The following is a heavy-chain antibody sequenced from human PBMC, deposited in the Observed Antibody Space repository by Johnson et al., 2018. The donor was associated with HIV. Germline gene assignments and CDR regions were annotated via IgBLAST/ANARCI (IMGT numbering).Heavy chain of an antibody. V-gene: IGHV3-30*04. CDR2: ISYDGKNK. CDR1: GFTFSNYI. D-gene: IGHD7-27*01. Sequence: QVLLVESGGGVVQPGTSLRLSCAISGFTFSNYIMHWVRQAPGKGPEWVAGISYDGKNKDYGQSVRGRVTISRDNSNNTLYLQMNSLRAEDTAVYYCAKERSWAFDIWGQGTMVTVS. J-gene: IGHJ3*02. CDR3: AKERSWAFDI.